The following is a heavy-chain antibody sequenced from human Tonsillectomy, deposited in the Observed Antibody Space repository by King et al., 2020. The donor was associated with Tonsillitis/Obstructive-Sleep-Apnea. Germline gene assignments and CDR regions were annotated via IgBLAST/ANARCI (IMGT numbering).Heavy chain of an antibody. CDR3: VTGWVRFDP. CDR1: GFTFSGYA. D-gene: IGHD1-26*01. V-gene: IGHV3-23*04. J-gene: IGHJ5*02. Sequence: VQLVESGGGLAQPGGSLGLSCAASGFTFSGYAMSWVRQAPGKGLEWVSSISGTDGTTYYAASVKGRFTVSRDNSKNTLYLRMNSLRADDTAMYYCVTGWVRFDPWGQGTLVTVSS. CDR2: ISGTDGTT.